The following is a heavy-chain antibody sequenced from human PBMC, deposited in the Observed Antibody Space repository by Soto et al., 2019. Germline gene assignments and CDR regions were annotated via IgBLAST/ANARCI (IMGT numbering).Heavy chain of an antibody. D-gene: IGHD6-19*01. CDR2: INAGNGNT. V-gene: IGHV1-3*01. CDR1: GYTFTSYT. J-gene: IGHJ4*02. Sequence: ASVKVSCKASGYTFTSYTMHWVRQAPGQRLEWMGWINAGNGNTKYSQKFQGRVTITRDTSASTAYMELSSLRSEDTAVYYCARASGWYVSDYWGQGTLVTVSS. CDR3: ARASGWYVSDY.